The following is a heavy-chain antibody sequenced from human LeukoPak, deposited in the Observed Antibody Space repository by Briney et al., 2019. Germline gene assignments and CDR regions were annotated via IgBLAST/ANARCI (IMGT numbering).Heavy chain of an antibody. CDR1: GYTFTSYG. CDR3: AKDGYYDSSGYSTY. D-gene: IGHD3-22*01. J-gene: IGHJ4*02. CDR2: ISAYNGNT. V-gene: IGHV1-18*01. Sequence: ASVKVSCKASGYTFTSYGISWVRRAPGQGLEWMGWISAYNGNTNYAQKLQGRVTMTTDTSTSTAYMELRSLRSDDTAVYYCAKDGYYDSSGYSTYWGQGTLVTVSS.